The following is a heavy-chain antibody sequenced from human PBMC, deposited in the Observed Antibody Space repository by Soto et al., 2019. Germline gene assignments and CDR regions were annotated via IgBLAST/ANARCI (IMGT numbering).Heavy chain of an antibody. CDR3: AKNRGAGDYSNWSFAV. CDR1: GFTFRCCA. V-gene: IGHV3-23*01. CDR2: SHGDGDYT. J-gene: IGHJ2*01. Sequence: QVLESGGGLVQPGGSLRLSCAASGFTFRCCAMSWVRQAPGKGLEWISTSHGDGDYTHDTDSVKGRFTISRDNSRNTLYLQMNSRRADDAAVLYCAKNRGAGDYSNWSFAVWGRGTLVTVSS. D-gene: IGHD7-27*01.